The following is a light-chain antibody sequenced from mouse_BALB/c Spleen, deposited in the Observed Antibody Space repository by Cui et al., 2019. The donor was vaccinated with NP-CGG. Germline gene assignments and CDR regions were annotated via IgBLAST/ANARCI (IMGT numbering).Light chain of an antibody. Sequence: QAAVTQESALTTSPGKTVTLTCRSSTGAVTTSNYANWVQEKPDHLFTGLIGGTNNRAPGVPARFSGSLIGDKAALTITGAQTEDEAIYFCALWYSNHWVFGGGTKLTVL. V-gene: IGLV1*01. CDR1: TGAVTTSNY. J-gene: IGLJ1*01. CDR2: GTN. CDR3: ALWYSNHWV.